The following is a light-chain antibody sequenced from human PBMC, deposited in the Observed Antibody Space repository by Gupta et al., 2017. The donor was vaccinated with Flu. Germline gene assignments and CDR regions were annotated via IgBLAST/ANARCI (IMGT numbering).Light chain of an antibody. CDR2: DDS. J-gene: IGLJ1*01. CDR3: QVWDSSSDHLYV. Sequence: SSVLPHPPSVSVAPGQTTTITCGRNNIGTQNVHWYQQKPGQAHVLVVYDDSDRPSGIPDRISGSNSGNTATLTLSRVEVGDEADYYCQVWDSSSDHLYVFGTGTRVTVL. V-gene: IGLV3-21*02. CDR1: NIGTQN.